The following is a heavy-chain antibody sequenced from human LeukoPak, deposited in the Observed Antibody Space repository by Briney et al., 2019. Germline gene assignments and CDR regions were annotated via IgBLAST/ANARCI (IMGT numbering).Heavy chain of an antibody. Sequence: ASVEVSCKASGYTFTSYYMHWVRQAPGQGLEWMGIINPSGGSTSYAQKFQGRVTMTRDTSTSTVYMELSSLRSEDTAVYYCARALGGSIAARGAFDIWGQGTMVTVSS. CDR3: ARALGGSIAARGAFDI. V-gene: IGHV1-46*01. D-gene: IGHD6-6*01. CDR1: GYTFTSYY. CDR2: INPSGGST. J-gene: IGHJ3*02.